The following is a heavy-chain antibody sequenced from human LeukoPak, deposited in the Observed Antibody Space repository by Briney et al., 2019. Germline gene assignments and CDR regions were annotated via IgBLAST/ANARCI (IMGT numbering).Heavy chain of an antibody. Sequence: GGSLRLSCAASGFTFSSYTMNWVRQAPGKGQDRVSSIAGSSGYISYADSVKGRFTISRDNAKKSLYLQMTSLTAEDTAVYYCARDRGAYCGGDCYLGFDYWGRGTLVTVSS. D-gene: IGHD2-21*02. CDR2: IAGSSGYI. CDR3: ARDRGAYCGGDCYLGFDY. V-gene: IGHV3-21*01. J-gene: IGHJ4*01. CDR1: GFTFSSYT.